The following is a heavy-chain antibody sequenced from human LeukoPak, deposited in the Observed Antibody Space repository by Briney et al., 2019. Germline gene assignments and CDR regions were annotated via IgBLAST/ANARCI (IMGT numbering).Heavy chain of an antibody. CDR3: ARHTAVEGSSGWSPLWWFDP. D-gene: IGHD6-19*01. Sequence: PSETLSLTCTVSGGSIRSYYWSWIRQPPGKGLEWIGYMHHSGSTKHNPYLKSRVTISVDTSKSQFSLKLSSVTAADTAVYYCARHTAVEGSSGWSPLWWFDPWGQGTLVTVSS. J-gene: IGHJ5*02. CDR2: MHHSGST. V-gene: IGHV4-59*08. CDR1: GGSIRSYY.